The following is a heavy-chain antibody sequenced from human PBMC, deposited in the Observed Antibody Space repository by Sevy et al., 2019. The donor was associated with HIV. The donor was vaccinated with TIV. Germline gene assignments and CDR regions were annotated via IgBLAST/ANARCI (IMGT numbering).Heavy chain of an antibody. CDR3: AMQWLLTGRWFDP. CDR1: GGSISTTTYY. CDR2: IYYSGGP. J-gene: IGHJ5*02. D-gene: IGHD6-19*01. V-gene: IGHV4-39*01. Sequence: SETLALTCTVSGGSISTTTYYWGWIRQPPGKGLEWIGSIYYSGGPYYNPSLKSRVTMSVDTSKNQFSLKLSSVTAADTAIYYCAMQWLLTGRWFDPWGQGTLVTVSS.